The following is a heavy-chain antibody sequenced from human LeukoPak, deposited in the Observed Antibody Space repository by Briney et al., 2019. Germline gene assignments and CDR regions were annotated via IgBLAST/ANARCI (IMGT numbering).Heavy chain of an antibody. J-gene: IGHJ4*02. CDR1: GFIFNDHY. CDR3: ARGGVVATTIFDY. V-gene: IGHV3-72*01. D-gene: IGHD5-12*01. Sequence: PGGSLRLSCVASGFIFNDHYMDWVRQAPGKGLEWVGRIRNKANRYNTEYAASVKGRFTIPRDDSKNSVSLQLNSLKTEDTAVYYCARGGVVATTIFDYWGQGILVIVSS. CDR2: IRNKANRYNT.